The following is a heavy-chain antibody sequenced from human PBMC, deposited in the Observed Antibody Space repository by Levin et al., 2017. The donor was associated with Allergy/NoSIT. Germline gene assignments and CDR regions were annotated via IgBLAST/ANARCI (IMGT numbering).Heavy chain of an antibody. V-gene: IGHV3-9*01. CDR3: AKVQCLEAAAPNYCDS. Sequence: GGSLRLSCAASGFTFDDYAMHWVRQAPGKGLEWVSGISWNGATIEYADSVKGRFTISRDSAKNSLYLQMNGLRGEDTAFYYCAKVQCLEAAAPNYCDSWGQGTLVTVSS. J-gene: IGHJ4*02. CDR2: ISWNGATI. D-gene: IGHD6-13*01. CDR1: GFTFDDYA.